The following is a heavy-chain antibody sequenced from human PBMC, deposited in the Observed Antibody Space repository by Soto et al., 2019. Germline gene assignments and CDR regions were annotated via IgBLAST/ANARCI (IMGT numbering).Heavy chain of an antibody. CDR3: AKDRSWNDALYYFDY. Sequence: SETLSLTCTVSGGSINTFYWSWVRQPAGKGLEWIGRIFSSGSTSFNPSLESRVAMSVDTSKNHFSLNLSSVTAADMAVYYCAKDRSWNDALYYFDYWGQGTLVTVSS. D-gene: IGHD1-1*01. CDR1: GGSINTFY. CDR2: IFSSGST. J-gene: IGHJ4*02. V-gene: IGHV4-4*07.